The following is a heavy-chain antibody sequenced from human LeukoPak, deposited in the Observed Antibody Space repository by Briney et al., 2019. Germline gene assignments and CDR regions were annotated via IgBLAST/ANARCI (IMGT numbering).Heavy chain of an antibody. V-gene: IGHV4-39*07. CDR1: GGSISSSSYY. D-gene: IGHD1-1*01. J-gene: IGHJ4*02. CDR2: IYYSGST. CDR3: ARGWDDDTSLGFDY. Sequence: PSETLSLTCTVSGGSISSSSYYWGWIRQPPGKGLEWIGSIYYSGSTYYNPSLKSRVTISVDTSKNQFSLKLSSVTAADTAVYYCARGWDDDTSLGFDYWGQGTLVTVSS.